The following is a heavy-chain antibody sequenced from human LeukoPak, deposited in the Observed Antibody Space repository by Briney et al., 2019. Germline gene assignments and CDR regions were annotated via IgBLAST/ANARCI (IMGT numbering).Heavy chain of an antibody. CDR2: LSNAGTYT. CDR1: GFNFNNYA. D-gene: IGHD2-21*02. Sequence: GGSLRLFCSASGFNFNNYAMHWVRRAPGKGLAWVALLSNAGTYTSYADSVKGRFTISRDNSRNTLYLQMNGLRTEDTAVYFCAREYCGGVCYSGFDFWGQGALVTVSS. V-gene: IGHV3-30-3*01. J-gene: IGHJ4*02. CDR3: AREYCGGVCYSGFDF.